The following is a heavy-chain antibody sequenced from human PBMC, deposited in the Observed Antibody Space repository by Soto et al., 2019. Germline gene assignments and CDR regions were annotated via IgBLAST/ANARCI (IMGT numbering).Heavy chain of an antibody. J-gene: IGHJ4*02. CDR1: GGSISNAAYS. Sequence: SETLSLTCTVSGGSISNAAYSWSWIRQPPGKGLEWIGYIYPSGMPFYNPSLRSRVTISIDRSNDQFSLNLRSVTAADTAVYYCARERGGYGLFDSWGQGTMVSVSS. CDR3: ARERGGYGLFDS. V-gene: IGHV4-30-2*01. CDR2: IYPSGMP. D-gene: IGHD5-18*01.